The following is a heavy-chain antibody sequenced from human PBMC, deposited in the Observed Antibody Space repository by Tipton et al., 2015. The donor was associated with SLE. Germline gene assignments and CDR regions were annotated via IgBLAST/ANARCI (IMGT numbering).Heavy chain of an antibody. Sequence: QVQLVQSGAEVKKPGSSVKVSCKASGGTFSSYAISWVRQAPGQGLEWIGEINHSGSTNYNPSLKSRVTISVDTSKNQFSLKLSSVTAADTAVYYCARGVVGATSRTYDAFDIWGQGTVVTVS. CDR3: ARGVVGATSRTYDAFDI. D-gene: IGHD1-26*01. J-gene: IGHJ3*02. V-gene: IGHV4-34*01. CDR2: INHSGST. CDR1: GGTFSSYA.